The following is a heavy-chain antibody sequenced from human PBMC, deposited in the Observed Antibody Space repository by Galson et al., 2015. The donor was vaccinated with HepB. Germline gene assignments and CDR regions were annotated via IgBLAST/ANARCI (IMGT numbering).Heavy chain of an antibody. CDR2: INPGNENT. J-gene: IGHJ5*02. Sequence: SVKVSCKASGFTFSTYILHWVRQAPGQNLEWLGWINPGNENTKYSQKFQDRLTFTRDTSANKAYMELSSLRSEDTAVYYCARASPEYFSRWPNWFDPWGQGTLITVSS. V-gene: IGHV1-3*01. CDR1: GFTFSTYI. D-gene: IGHD6-13*01. CDR3: ARASPEYFSRWPNWFDP.